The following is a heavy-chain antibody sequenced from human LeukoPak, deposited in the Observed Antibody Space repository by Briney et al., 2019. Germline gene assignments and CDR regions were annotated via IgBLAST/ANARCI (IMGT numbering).Heavy chain of an antibody. CDR2: MNPNSGNT. V-gene: IGHV1-8*01. CDR3: ARGRTTVIFGVVIIRAEYFQH. D-gene: IGHD3-3*01. CDR1: GYTFTSYD. Sequence: VSVKVSCKASGYTFTSYDINWVRQATGQGLEWMGWMNPNSGNTGYAQKFQGRVTMTRNTSISTAYMELSSLRSEDTAVYYCARGRTTVIFGVVIIRAEYFQHWGQGTLVTVSS. J-gene: IGHJ1*01.